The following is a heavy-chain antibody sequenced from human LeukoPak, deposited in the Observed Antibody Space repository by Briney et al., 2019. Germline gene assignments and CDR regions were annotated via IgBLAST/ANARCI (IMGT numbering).Heavy chain of an antibody. CDR2: INPNSGDT. J-gene: IGHJ4*02. CDR3: ARGGNFGSGTYTAFDY. Sequence: SVKVSCKASGYTFTGYYIHWVRQAPAQGLQWMGWINPNSGDTHFTQNFQDRVTMTTDTSITTAYMELSRLRSDDTAVYYCARGGNFGSGTYTAFDYWGQGALVTVSS. V-gene: IGHV1-2*02. D-gene: IGHD3-10*01. CDR1: GYTFTGYY.